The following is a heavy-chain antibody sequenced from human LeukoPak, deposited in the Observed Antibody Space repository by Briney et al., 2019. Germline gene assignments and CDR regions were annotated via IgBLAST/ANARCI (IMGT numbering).Heavy chain of an antibody. CDR2: IIPIFGTA. J-gene: IGHJ4*02. D-gene: IGHD3-9*01. V-gene: IGHV1-69*13. CDR1: GGTFSSYS. CDR3: ARSKALRLDDIYY. Sequence: ASVNVSCTASGGTFSSYSISWVRQAPGQGLEWMGGIIPIFGTANYAQKFQGRVTITADESTSTAYMELSSLRSEDTAVYYCARSKALRLDDIYYWGQGTLVTVSS.